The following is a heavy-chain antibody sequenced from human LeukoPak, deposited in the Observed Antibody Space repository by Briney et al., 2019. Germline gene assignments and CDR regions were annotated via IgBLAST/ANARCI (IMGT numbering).Heavy chain of an antibody. D-gene: IGHD3-10*01. Sequence: GGSLRLSCAASGFTFSSYAMSWVRQAPGKGLEWVSAISGSGGSTYYADSVKGRFTISRDNSKNTLYLQMDSLRAEDTAVYYCAKRRPKDFRRLWFGEEWFDPWGQGTLVTVSS. CDR1: GFTFSSYA. J-gene: IGHJ5*02. CDR2: ISGSGGST. V-gene: IGHV3-23*01. CDR3: AKRRPKDFRRLWFGEEWFDP.